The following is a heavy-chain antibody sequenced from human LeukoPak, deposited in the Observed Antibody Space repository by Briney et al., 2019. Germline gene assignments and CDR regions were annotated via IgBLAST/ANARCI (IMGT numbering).Heavy chain of an antibody. D-gene: IGHD1-26*01. J-gene: IGHJ4*02. CDR1: GFTFSDHF. CDR2: TRNKANSYIT. CDR3: ASIRGTSGY. Sequence: GGSLRLSCAASGFTFSDHFLDWVRQAPGKGLEWVGRTRNKANSYITEYAASVKGRLTISRDDSKNSLYLQMSSLKTDDTAMYYCASIRGTSGYWGQGTLVTVSS. V-gene: IGHV3-72*01.